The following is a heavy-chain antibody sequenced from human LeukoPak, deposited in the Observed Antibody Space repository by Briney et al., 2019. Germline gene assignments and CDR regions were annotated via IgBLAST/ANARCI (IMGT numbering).Heavy chain of an antibody. J-gene: IGHJ4*02. CDR2: ITASGGNT. CDR3: SKGNGYSYGRYYFDY. D-gene: IGHD5-18*01. V-gene: IGHV3-23*01. Sequence: QPGGSLRLSCAASGFTFSSYAMGWVRQAPGKGLEWVSAITASGGNTYYADSVKGRFTISRDNSKNTLYLQVNRLRAEDTAVYYCSKGNGYSYGRYYFDYWGQGTLVTVSS. CDR1: GFTFSSYA.